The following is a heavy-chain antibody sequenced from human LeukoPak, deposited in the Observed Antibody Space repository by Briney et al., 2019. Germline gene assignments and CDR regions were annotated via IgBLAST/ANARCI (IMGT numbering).Heavy chain of an antibody. CDR1: GGTFSSYA. Sequence: SVKVSCKASGGTFSSYAISWVRQAPGQGLEWMGGIIPIFGTANYAQKFQGRVTITADESTSTAYMELSSLRSEDTAVYYCAREKVGDSSGWGWDYYYYGMDVWGQGTTVTVSS. V-gene: IGHV1-69*13. J-gene: IGHJ6*02. CDR3: AREKVGDSSGWGWDYYYYGMDV. CDR2: IIPIFGTA. D-gene: IGHD6-19*01.